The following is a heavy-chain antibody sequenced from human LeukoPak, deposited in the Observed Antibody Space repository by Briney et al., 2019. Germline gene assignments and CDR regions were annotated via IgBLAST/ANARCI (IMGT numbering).Heavy chain of an antibody. V-gene: IGHV3-21*01. J-gene: IGHJ4*02. CDR2: ISSSSSYI. D-gene: IGHD3-3*01. CDR1: GFVFSSYT. Sequence: GGSLRLSCAASGFVFSSYTMNWVRQAPGEGLEWVSSISSSSSYIYYADSVMGRFTISRDNAKNSLYLQMNSLRAEDTAVYYCAREPFWSGYYSDLHFDYWGQGTLVTVSS. CDR3: AREPFWSGYYSDLHFDY.